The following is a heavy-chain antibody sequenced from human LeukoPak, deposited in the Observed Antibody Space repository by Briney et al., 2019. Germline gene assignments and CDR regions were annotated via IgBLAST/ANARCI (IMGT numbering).Heavy chain of an antibody. CDR2: ISHDGSNK. D-gene: IGHD3-22*01. J-gene: IGHJ4*02. Sequence: GGSLRLSCAASGFIFSGYAMHWVRQAPGKGLEWVAVISHDGSNKYYAASVKGRLTIARDNSRNSLSLQMNSLRTDDTALYYCAKGDYYDSRGYYYSLYYFDYWGQGTLVTVSS. CDR1: GFIFSGYA. CDR3: AKGDYYDSRGYYYSLYYFDY. V-gene: IGHV3-30*18.